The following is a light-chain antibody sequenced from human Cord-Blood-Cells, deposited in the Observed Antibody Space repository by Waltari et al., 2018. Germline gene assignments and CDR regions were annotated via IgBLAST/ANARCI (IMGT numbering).Light chain of an antibody. CDR3: SSYTSSSTVV. Sequence: QSALTQPPSVSGSPGQSVTISCTGTSSDVGSYNRVSWYQQPPGTAPKLMIYEVSNWPSGVPDRFSGSKSGNTASLTISGIQAEDEADYYCSSYTSSSTVVFGGGTKLTVL. V-gene: IGLV2-18*02. CDR2: EVS. CDR1: SSDVGSYNR. J-gene: IGLJ2*01.